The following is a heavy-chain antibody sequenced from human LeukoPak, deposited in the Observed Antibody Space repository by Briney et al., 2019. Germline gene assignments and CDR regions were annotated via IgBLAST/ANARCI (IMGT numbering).Heavy chain of an antibody. D-gene: IGHD4/OR15-4a*01. V-gene: IGHV3-30-3*01. J-gene: IGHJ4*02. Sequence: GGSLRLSCAASGFTFSNYVIHWVRQAPGKGLEWVAVISYDGSNKYYADSVKGRFTISRDNSKNTLYLQMNSLRAEDTAVYYCARRAGAYSHPYDYWGQGTLVTVSS. CDR1: GFTFSNYV. CDR2: ISYDGSNK. CDR3: ARRAGAYSHPYDY.